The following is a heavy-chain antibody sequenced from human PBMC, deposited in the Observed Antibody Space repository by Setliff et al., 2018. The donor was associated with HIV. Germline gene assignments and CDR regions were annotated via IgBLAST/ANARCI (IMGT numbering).Heavy chain of an antibody. Sequence: PSETLSLTCTVSGDSITGRWLSWIRQPPGKGLEWTGNIYPNGFANYNPPLKSRLTISVDTSKNPVSLTLSSVTPADTAVYYCARHICGTTACYAVDVWGPGTMVTVSS. D-gene: IGHD2-2*01. CDR3: ARHICGTTACYAVDV. CDR2: IYPNGFA. J-gene: IGHJ3*01. CDR1: GDSITGRW. V-gene: IGHV4-59*11.